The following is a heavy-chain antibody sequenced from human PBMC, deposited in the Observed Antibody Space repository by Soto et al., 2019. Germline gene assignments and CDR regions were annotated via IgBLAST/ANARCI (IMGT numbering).Heavy chain of an antibody. Sequence: SETLSLTCAVSCYPISSGYYWGWIRQPPGQGLEWIGYMYHSGNTYYNPSLKGRVTISLDHSRNQFSLRLNSVTAADTAVYFCASSKYDVVAGSVWFDPWGQGTLVTVSS. CDR3: ASSKYDVVAGSVWFDP. J-gene: IGHJ5*02. CDR1: CYPISSGYY. D-gene: IGHD2-21*01. CDR2: MYHSGNT. V-gene: IGHV4-38-2*01.